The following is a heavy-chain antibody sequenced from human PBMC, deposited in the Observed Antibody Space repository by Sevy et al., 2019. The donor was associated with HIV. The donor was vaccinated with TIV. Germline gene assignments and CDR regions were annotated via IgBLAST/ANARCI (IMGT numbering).Heavy chain of an antibody. D-gene: IGHD3-22*01. Sequence: SETLSLTCTVSDGSISSGGYYWSWIRQHPGKGLEWIGYIYYSGSTYYNPSLKSRVTISVDTSKNQFSLKLSSVTAADTAVYYCARARTWDSSGYYRGYFDYWGQGTLVTVSS. CDR3: ARARTWDSSGYYRGYFDY. J-gene: IGHJ4*02. CDR2: IYYSGST. V-gene: IGHV4-31*03. CDR1: DGSISSGGYY.